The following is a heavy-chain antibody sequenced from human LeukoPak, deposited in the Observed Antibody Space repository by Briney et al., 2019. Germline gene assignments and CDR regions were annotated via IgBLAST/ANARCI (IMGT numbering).Heavy chain of an antibody. CDR2: ISWNSGSI. CDR1: GFTFDDYA. CDR3: AKGPPGWNGGYYFDY. V-gene: IGHV3-9*01. J-gene: IGHJ4*02. D-gene: IGHD1-1*01. Sequence: QPGGSLRLSWAASGFTFDDYAMHWVRQAPGKGLEGVSGISWNSGSIGYADSVKGRFTISRDNAKNSLYLQMNSLRAEDTDLYYCAKGPPGWNGGYYFDYWGQGTLVTVSS.